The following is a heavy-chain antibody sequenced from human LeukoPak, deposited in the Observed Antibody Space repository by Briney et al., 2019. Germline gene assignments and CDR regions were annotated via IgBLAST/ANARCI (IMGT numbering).Heavy chain of an antibody. Sequence: GGSLRLSCAASGFTFSSYWMSWVRQAPGKGLEWVANIKQDGSEKYYVDSVKGRFTISRDNAKNSLYLQMNSLRAEDTAVYYCARAGLPEGLEKWRPFDPWGQGTLVTVSS. V-gene: IGHV3-7*01. CDR2: IKQDGSEK. D-gene: IGHD3-3*01. CDR3: ARAGLPEGLEKWRPFDP. CDR1: GFTFSSYW. J-gene: IGHJ5*02.